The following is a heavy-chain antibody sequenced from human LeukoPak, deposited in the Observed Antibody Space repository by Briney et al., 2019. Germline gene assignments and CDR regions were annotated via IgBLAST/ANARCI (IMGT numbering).Heavy chain of an antibody. V-gene: IGHV3-53*01. D-gene: IGHD2-2*01. CDR1: GFTVSSNY. J-gene: IGHJ4*02. CDR3: AKYSSGGYCSSTSCHFDY. Sequence: PGGSLRLSCAASGFTVSSNYMSWVRQAPGKGLEWVSVIYSGGSTYYADSVKGRFTISRDNSKNTLYLQMNSLRAEDTAVYYCAKYSSGGYCSSTSCHFDYWGQGTLVTVSS. CDR2: IYSGGST.